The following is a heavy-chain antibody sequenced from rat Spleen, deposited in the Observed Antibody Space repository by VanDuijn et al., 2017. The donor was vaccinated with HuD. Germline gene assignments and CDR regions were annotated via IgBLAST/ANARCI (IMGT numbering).Heavy chain of an antibody. CDR2: ISYEGSST. Sequence: EVQLVESGGGLVQPGRSLKLYCVASGFTFSNYYMAWVRQAPTKGLEWVAYISYEGSSTYYGDSVKGRFTISRDNAKSTLYLQMNSLRSEDTATYYCARPDGYTYVMDAWGQGASVTVSS. V-gene: IGHV5-22*01. D-gene: IGHD1-4*01. CDR3: ARPDGYTYVMDA. CDR1: GFTFSNYY. J-gene: IGHJ4*01.